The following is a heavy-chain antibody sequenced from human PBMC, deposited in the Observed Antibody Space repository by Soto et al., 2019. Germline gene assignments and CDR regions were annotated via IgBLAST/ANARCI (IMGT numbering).Heavy chain of an antibody. Sequence: QVQLVQSGAEVKKPGSSVKVSCKASGGTFSNNAVSWVRQAPGQGLEWMGGITPLFGTATYTQKFQGRVTITADKSTNTAYMELTGLTSEDTAIYFCARGSYSGSFGAAGSSGQGTLVSVSS. D-gene: IGHD1-26*01. CDR2: ITPLFGTA. CDR3: ARGSYSGSFGAAGS. V-gene: IGHV1-69*06. CDR1: GGTFSNNA. J-gene: IGHJ5*02.